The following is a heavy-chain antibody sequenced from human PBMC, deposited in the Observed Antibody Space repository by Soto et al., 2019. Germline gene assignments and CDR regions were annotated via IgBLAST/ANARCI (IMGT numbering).Heavy chain of an antibody. D-gene: IGHD3-16*01. CDR1: GGVFRNYA. J-gene: IGHJ5*01. CDR2: IIPVFGTA. Sequence: QVQLVQSGAEVKKPESSVKVSCKASGGVFRNYAINWVRQAPGQGLEWMGGIIPVFGTADYPQKFQGRVTITADESTTTAYLELTSLTTEDTAVYLFARDRWGSSSFESRGQGTLVTVAS. V-gene: IGHV1-69*01. CDR3: ARDRWGSSSFES.